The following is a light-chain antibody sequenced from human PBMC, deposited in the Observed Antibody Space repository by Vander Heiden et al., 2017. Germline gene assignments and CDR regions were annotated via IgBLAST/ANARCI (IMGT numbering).Light chain of an antibody. V-gene: IGKV3-20*01. CDR2: GAS. J-gene: IGKJ2*01. CDR3: QQYGSSPRT. CDR1: QSVANSY. Sequence: DIVLTPSPGTLSLSPGESAILFCRASQSVANSYLAWYQQKPGQAPRLLMHGASNRATGIPERISGSGSGTDFTLTSSRLEPEDFAVYYCQQYGSSPRTFGQGTKLEIK.